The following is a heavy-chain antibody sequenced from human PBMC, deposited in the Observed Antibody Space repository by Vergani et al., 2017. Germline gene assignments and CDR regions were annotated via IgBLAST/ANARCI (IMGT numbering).Heavy chain of an antibody. CDR2: INYSGST. Sequence: QLQLQESGPGLVKPSETLSLTCTVSGGSISSSSYYWGWIRQPPGKGLEWIGSINYSGSTYYNPSLKSRVTISVDTSKNQFSLKLSSVTAADTAVYYCARTLPSSSWYTPGFDYWGQGTLVTVSS. CDR3: ARTLPSSSWYTPGFDY. V-gene: IGHV4-39*01. CDR1: GGSISSSSYY. D-gene: IGHD6-13*01. J-gene: IGHJ4*02.